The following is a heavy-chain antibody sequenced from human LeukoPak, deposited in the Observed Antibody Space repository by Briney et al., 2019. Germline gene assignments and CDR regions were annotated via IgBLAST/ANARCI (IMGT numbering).Heavy chain of an antibody. J-gene: IGHJ4*02. CDR1: GFIFTDAW. CDR2: LKSKAAGGTT. V-gene: IGHV3-15*01. Sequence: NPGGSLRLSCAASGFIFTDAWMSWVRQAPGKGLEWVGHLKSKAAGGTTDYAAPVKARFTISGDDSKNTLYLQMNSLKTEDTAVYYCTTGNYWGEGTLVTVSS. CDR3: TTGNY.